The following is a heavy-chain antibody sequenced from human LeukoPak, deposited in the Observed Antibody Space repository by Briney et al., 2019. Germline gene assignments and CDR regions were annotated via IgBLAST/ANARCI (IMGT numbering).Heavy chain of an antibody. J-gene: IGHJ5*01. D-gene: IGHD3-9*01. CDR2: INTDGSTT. CDR3: ANDMTGPVDS. CDR1: GFTFSNFW. V-gene: IGHV3-74*01. Sequence: GGSLRLSCAASGFTFSNFWMHWVRQAPGKGLVWVARINTDGSTTNYADSVKGRFTISRDNAKNTLYLQMNSLGAEDTAVYHCANDMTGPVDSWGQGTLVTVSS.